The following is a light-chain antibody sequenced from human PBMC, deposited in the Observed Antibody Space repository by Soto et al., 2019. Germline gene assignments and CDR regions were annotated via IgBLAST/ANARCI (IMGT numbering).Light chain of an antibody. Sequence: QSALTQPRSVSGSPGQSVTISCTGTSSDVGGYNYVSWYQQHPGKAPKLMIYDVNKRPSGVPDRFSGSKSGNTASLTISGLQAEDEADYYRCSYAGSYTFYVFGTGTKLTVL. CDR2: DVN. CDR3: CSYAGSYTFYV. V-gene: IGLV2-11*01. CDR1: SSDVGGYNY. J-gene: IGLJ1*01.